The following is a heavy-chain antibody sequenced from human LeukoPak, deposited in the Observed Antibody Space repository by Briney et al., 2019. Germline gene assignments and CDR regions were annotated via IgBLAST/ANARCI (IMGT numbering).Heavy chain of an antibody. J-gene: IGHJ5*02. CDR1: GGSISSYY. D-gene: IGHD2-15*01. Sequence: SETLSLTCTVSGGSISSYYWSWIRQPPGKGLEWIAYISYSGSTNYNPSLKSRVTISVDTSKNQFSLKLSSVTAADTAVYYCARGGEYCSGGSCYWFDPWGQGTLVTVSS. CDR2: ISYSGST. V-gene: IGHV4-59*01. CDR3: ARGGEYCSGGSCYWFDP.